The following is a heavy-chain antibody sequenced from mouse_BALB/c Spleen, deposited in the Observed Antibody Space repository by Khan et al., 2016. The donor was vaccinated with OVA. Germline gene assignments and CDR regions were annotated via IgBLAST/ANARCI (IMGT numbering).Heavy chain of an antibody. D-gene: IGHD2-3*01. Sequence: EVKLLESGPGLVKPSQSLSLTCTVTGYSITSDYAWNWIRQFPGNKLEWRGYISYSGSTNYNPALKSRISITRDTSKNPSFLQLNSVTTEDTDTYVCARDGSRYNYAMDYWGQGTSVTVSS. CDR1: GYSITSDYA. CDR2: ISYSGST. J-gene: IGHJ4*01. V-gene: IGHV3-2*02. CDR3: ARDGSRYNYAMDY.